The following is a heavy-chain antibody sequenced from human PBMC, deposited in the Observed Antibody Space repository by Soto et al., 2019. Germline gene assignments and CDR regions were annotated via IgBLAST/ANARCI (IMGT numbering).Heavy chain of an antibody. J-gene: IGHJ5*02. D-gene: IGHD3-3*01. CDR3: ARGKDFGVVSPCKTIWLDP. Sequence: QVPLVQSGAEVKKPGASVKVSCKSSAYTFTSHGISWVRQAPGQGLEWMGWISAYDGHTDYARKLQGRVTMTTDTSTSKAYLEWRSLRSDDTAVYYIARGKDFGVVSPCKTIWLDPWGQRTLVTISS. CDR2: ISAYDGHT. V-gene: IGHV1-18*01. CDR1: AYTFTSHG.